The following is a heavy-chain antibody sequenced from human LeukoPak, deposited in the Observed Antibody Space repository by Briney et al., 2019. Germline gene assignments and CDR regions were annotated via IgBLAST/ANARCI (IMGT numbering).Heavy chain of an antibody. V-gene: IGHV1-2*02. CDR1: VYTFTGSY. D-gene: IGHD6-19*01. CDR3: ARVPPDGGWYSGY. CDR2: INCNSGGT. J-gene: IGHJ4*02. Sequence: GASVKVSCKASVYTFTGSYMHWVRQAPGLGLEWMGWINCNSGGTKYAQKFQGRVTMTRDTSITTAYMEVSSLRSDDTAVYYCARVPPDGGWYSGYWGQGTLVTVSS.